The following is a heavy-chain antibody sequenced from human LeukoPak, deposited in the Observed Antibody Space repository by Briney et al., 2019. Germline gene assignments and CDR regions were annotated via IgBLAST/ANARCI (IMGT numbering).Heavy chain of an antibody. CDR3: ARGLPTSDAFDI. Sequence: PSETLSLTCTVSGGSISDYYWSWIRQPPGKGLEWIGYIYYSGSTNYNPSLKSRVTISVDTSKNQFSLKLSSVTAADTAVYYCARGLPTSDAFDIWGQGTMVTVSS. CDR1: GGSISDYY. V-gene: IGHV4-59*01. CDR2: IYYSGST. D-gene: IGHD1-1*01. J-gene: IGHJ3*02.